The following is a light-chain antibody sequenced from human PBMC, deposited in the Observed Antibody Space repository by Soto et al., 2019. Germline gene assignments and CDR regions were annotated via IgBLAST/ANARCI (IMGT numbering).Light chain of an antibody. Sequence: EIVLTQSPATLSVSPGDRVTLSCRASQSVDINLAWYQQRSGQAPRLLIYGASTRATDMPGRFSGSGSGTEFTLTISSLQSEDFAIYFCQQSFLTPFTFGGGSRV. V-gene: IGKV3-15*01. J-gene: IGKJ4*01. CDR3: QQSFLTPFT. CDR2: GAS. CDR1: QSVDIN.